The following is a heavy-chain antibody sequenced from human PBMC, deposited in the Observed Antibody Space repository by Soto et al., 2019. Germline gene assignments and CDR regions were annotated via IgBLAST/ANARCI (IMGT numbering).Heavy chain of an antibody. CDR3: ARAVGVVPAAKGNWFDP. Sequence: SVKVSCKASGGTFSSYAISWVRQAPGQGLEWMGGIIPIFGTANYAQKFQGGVTITADRSTSTAYMELSSLRSEDTAGYYCARAVGVVPAAKGNWFDPWGQGTLVTVSS. D-gene: IGHD2-2*01. V-gene: IGHV1-69*06. CDR1: GGTFSSYA. CDR2: IIPIFGTA. J-gene: IGHJ5*02.